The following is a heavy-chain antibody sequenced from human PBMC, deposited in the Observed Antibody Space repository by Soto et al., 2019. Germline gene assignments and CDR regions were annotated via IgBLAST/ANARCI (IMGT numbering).Heavy chain of an antibody. CDR2: IYYSGST. CDR3: ARGVLKQPEIDY. J-gene: IGHJ4*02. D-gene: IGHD5-18*01. CDR1: GGSISSGGYY. Sequence: PSETLSLTCTVSGGSISSGGYYWSWIRQHPGKGLEWIGYIYYSGSTYYNPSLKSRVTISVDTSKNQFSLKLSSVTAADTAVYYCARGVLKQPEIDYWGQGPLVTVSS. V-gene: IGHV4-31*03.